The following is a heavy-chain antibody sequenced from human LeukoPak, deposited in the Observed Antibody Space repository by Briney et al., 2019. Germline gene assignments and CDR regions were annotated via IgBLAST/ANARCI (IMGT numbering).Heavy chain of an antibody. V-gene: IGHV3-64D*06. D-gene: IGHD6-13*01. J-gene: IGHJ4*02. CDR1: GFTFSSYA. CDR2: ISSNGGST. Sequence: GGSLRLSCSASGFTFSSYAMHWVRQAPGKGLEYVSAISSNGGSTYYADSVKGRFTISRDNSKNTLYPQMSSLRAEDTAVYYCVIAAAGPSRIYYFDYWGQGTLVTVSS. CDR3: VIAAAGPSRIYYFDY.